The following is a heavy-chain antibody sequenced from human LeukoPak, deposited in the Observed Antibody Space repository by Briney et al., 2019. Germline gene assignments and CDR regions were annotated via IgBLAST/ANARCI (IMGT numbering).Heavy chain of an antibody. CDR3: TRERMRDYGDQFDF. CDR1: GYTFTDYF. CDR2: IYPNRGGT. V-gene: IGHV1-2*06. D-gene: IGHD4-17*01. J-gene: IGHJ4*02. Sequence: ASVKVSCKASGYTFTDYFIHWVRQAPGKGLEWMGRIYPNRGGTNYAQRFQGRVTMTRDTSISTAYMELARLTSDDAAVYYCTRERMRDYGDQFDFWGQGTLVTVSS.